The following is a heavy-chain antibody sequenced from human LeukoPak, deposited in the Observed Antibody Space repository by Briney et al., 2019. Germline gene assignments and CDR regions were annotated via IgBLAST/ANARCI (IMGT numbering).Heavy chain of an antibody. D-gene: IGHD3-16*01. J-gene: IGHJ6*03. CDR3: ARETSQKGAHYMDV. V-gene: IGHV4-39*07. CDR1: GGSISSSSCY. Sequence: SETLSLTCTVSGGSISSSSCYWGWIRQPPGKGLEWIATIYYSGSTYYNPSLKSRVTISVDTSKNQFSLKLSSVTAADTAVYYCARETSQKGAHYMDVWGKGTTVTISS. CDR2: IYYSGST.